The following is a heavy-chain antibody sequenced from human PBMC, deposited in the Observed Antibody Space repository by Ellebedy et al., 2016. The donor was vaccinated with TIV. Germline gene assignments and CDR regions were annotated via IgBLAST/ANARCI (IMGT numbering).Heavy chain of an antibody. D-gene: IGHD6-19*01. CDR3: ARGDRGSGWYWDK. CDR2: IYPGDSDT. CDR1: GYSFISYW. J-gene: IGHJ4*02. V-gene: IGHV5-51*01. Sequence: PGGSLRLSCKGSGYSFISYWIGWVRQMPGKGLEWMGYIYPGDSDTRYSPSFQGQVTISVDKSISTAYPQWSSLKASDTAIYYCARGDRGSGWYWDKWGQGTLVTVSS.